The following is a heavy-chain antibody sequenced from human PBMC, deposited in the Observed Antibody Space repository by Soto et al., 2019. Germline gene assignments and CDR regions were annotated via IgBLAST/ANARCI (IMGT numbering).Heavy chain of an antibody. CDR3: ESSDYEYWFDP. CDR1: SGSLNSYSYY. J-gene: IGHJ5*02. D-gene: IGHD5-12*01. CDR2: IDYSGIT. V-gene: IGHV4-39*01. Sequence: SETLSLTCLVSSGSLNSYSYYWGWIRQSPGRGLEWIGSIDYSGITFKNPSLKKRVTIYVDTSKKQLSLNLSSVKAAETEVYFCESSDYEYWFDPCGQRSLVTVSA.